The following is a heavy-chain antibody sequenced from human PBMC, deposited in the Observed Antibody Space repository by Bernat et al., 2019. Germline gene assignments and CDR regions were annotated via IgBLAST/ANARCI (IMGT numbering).Heavy chain of an antibody. CDR1: GFTFSSYA. J-gene: IGHJ4*02. Sequence: EVHLLESGGGLVQPGGSLRLSCAASGFTFSSYAMSWVRQAPGMGLEWVSTITGSGGITYYADSVKGRFTISRDKSKNTLYLQMHSLRAEDTAVYYCAKGLILIVVDNYWGQGTLVTVSS. D-gene: IGHD3-22*01. CDR3: AKGLILIVVDNY. V-gene: IGHV3-23*01. CDR2: ITGSGGIT.